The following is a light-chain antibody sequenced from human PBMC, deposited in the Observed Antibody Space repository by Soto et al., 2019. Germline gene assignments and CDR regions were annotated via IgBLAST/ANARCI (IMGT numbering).Light chain of an antibody. CDR3: QQYGSSPRT. CDR2: DAS. V-gene: IGKV3-20*01. CDR1: QSVSSSY. J-gene: IGKJ1*01. Sequence: EIGLTQSPGTLSLSPGERATLSCRASQSVSSSYFAWYQQKPGQAPRLLIYDASSRATGIPDRFSGSGSGTDLTLTISRLEPEDFAVYYCQQYGSSPRTFGQGTKVDIK.